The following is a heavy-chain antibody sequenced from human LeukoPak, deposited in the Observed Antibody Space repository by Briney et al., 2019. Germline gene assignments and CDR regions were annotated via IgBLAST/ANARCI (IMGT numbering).Heavy chain of an antibody. CDR2: TSYDGSHQ. D-gene: IGHD1-7*01. J-gene: IGHJ6*03. V-gene: IGHV3-30*04. CDR1: GFIFSHYA. Sequence: GGSLRLSCAGSGFIFSHYAMHWVRQAPGKGLEWVAITSYDGSHQYYADSVKGRFTLSRDDSKSTLYLQMNSLRAEDTAVYYCTRVKATGTYSSAMEVWGKGATVTVSS. CDR3: TRVKATGTYSSAMEV.